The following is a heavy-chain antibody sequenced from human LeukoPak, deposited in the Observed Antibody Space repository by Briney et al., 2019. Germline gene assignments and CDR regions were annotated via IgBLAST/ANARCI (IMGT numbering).Heavy chain of an antibody. J-gene: IGHJ4*02. Sequence: ETLSLTCTVSGYSISSGYYWGWIRQPPGKGLEWVANIKQDGSEKYYVDSVKGRSTISRDNSKNTLYLHINSLRAEDTAVYYCVKDNPLDYWGQGTLVIVSS. CDR1: GYSISSGYY. CDR3: VKDNPLDY. D-gene: IGHD1-14*01. CDR2: IKQDGSEK. V-gene: IGHV3-7*01.